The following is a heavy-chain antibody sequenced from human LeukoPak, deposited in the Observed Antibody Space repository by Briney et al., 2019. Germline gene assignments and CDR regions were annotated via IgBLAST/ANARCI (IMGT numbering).Heavy chain of an antibody. D-gene: IGHD1-26*01. CDR2: INHSGST. V-gene: IGHV4-34*01. J-gene: IGHJ4*02. CDR1: GGSFSGYY. CDR3: ARGGWVGFPFDY. Sequence: KTSETLSLTCAVCGGSFSGYYWSWIRQPPGKGLEWIGEINHSGSTNYNPSLKSRVTISVDTSKNQFSLKLSSVTAADTAVYYCARGGWVGFPFDYWGQGTLVTVSS.